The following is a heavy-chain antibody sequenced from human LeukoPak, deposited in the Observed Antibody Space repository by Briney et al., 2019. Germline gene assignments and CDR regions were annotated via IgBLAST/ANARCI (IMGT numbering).Heavy chain of an antibody. Sequence: SETLSLTCTVSGDSISSYYCSWIRQPPGKGLEWIGYIYYSGSTSYNPSLKSRVTISLDTSNNQFSLKLRSVTAADTAVYYCARASIAARRLMGWGQGTLVTVSS. CDR2: IYYSGST. D-gene: IGHD6-6*01. V-gene: IGHV4-59*12. CDR1: GDSISSYY. CDR3: ARASIAARRLMG. J-gene: IGHJ4*02.